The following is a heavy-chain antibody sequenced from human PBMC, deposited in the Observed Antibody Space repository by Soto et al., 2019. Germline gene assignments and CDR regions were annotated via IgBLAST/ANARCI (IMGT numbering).Heavy chain of an antibody. CDR2: ISSSSSTI. CDR3: ARDAPPDDY. V-gene: IGHV3-48*01. CDR1: GFTFSSYS. Sequence: EVQLVESGGGLVQPGGSLRLSCAASGFTFSSYSMNWVRQAPGKGLEWVSYISSSSSTIYYADSVKGRFTISRDNAKNSLYLPMNSLRAEDTAVYYCARDAPPDDYWGQGTLVTVSS. J-gene: IGHJ4*02.